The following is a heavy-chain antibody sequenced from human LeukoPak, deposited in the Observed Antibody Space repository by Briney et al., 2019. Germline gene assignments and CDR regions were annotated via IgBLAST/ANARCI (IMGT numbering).Heavy chain of an antibody. J-gene: IGHJ4*02. Sequence: SETLSLTCTVSGYSISSGYYWGWIRQPPGKGLEWIGYIYYSGSTNYNPSLKSRVTISVDTSKNQFSLKLSSVTAADTAVYYCARHGYCSGGSCYFGYWGQGTLVTVSS. CDR3: ARHGYCSGGSCYFGY. D-gene: IGHD2-15*01. CDR2: IYYSGST. V-gene: IGHV4-38-2*02. CDR1: GYSISSGYY.